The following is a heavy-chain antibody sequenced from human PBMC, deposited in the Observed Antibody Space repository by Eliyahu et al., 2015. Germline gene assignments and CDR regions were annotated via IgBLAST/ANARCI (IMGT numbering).Heavy chain of an antibody. Sequence: EVQVVESGGGLVQPGGSLRLSCAASGFTVSTHYMTWVRQAPGKGLEWVSLIYSSGNTYYADSVKGRFTFSRDNSRNTLYLQMSSLRAEDTAVYYCARRKLWYDHVSDIWGQGTMVTVSS. D-gene: IGHD6-13*01. CDR1: GFTVSTHY. J-gene: IGHJ3*02. V-gene: IGHV3-66*04. CDR2: IYSSGNT. CDR3: ARRKLWYDHVSDI.